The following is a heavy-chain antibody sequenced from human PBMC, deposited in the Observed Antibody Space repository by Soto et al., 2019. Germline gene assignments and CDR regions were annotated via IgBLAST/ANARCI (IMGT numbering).Heavy chain of an antibody. CDR2: LSSGSRYV. V-gene: IGHV3-21*01. CDR3: VRGGSSRSY. Sequence: AVGSLRLSCTASGFTFSNYIMTWVRQAPGKGLEWVSSLSSGSRYVYYADSVKGRFTISRDDAKNSVYLQMNSLRAEDAAVYYCVRGGSSRSYWGRGSLVSVSS. CDR1: GFTFSNYI. D-gene: IGHD3-16*02. J-gene: IGHJ4*02.